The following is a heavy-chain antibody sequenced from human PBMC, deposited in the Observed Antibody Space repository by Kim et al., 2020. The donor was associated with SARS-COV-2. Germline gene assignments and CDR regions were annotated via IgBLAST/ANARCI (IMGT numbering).Heavy chain of an antibody. J-gene: IGHJ5*02. V-gene: IGHV4-59*01. Sequence: SETLSLTCTVSGGSISSYYWSWIRQPPGKGLEWIGYIYYSGSTNYNPSLKSRVTISVDTSKNQFSLKLSSVTAADTAVYYCARATAMVGNWFDPWGQGTL. CDR2: IYYSGST. CDR1: GGSISSYY. CDR3: ARATAMVGNWFDP. D-gene: IGHD5-18*01.